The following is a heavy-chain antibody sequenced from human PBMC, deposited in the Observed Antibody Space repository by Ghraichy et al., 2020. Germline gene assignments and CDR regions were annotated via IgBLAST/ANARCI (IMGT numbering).Heavy chain of an antibody. CDR2: IYYSGST. CDR1: GGSISSYY. CDR3: ARVIAAAGDFDY. J-gene: IGHJ4*02. D-gene: IGHD6-13*01. Sequence: SQTLSLTCTVSGGSISSYYWSWIRQPPGKGLEWIGYIYYSGSTNYNPSLKSRVTISVDTSKNQFSLKLSSVTAADTAVYYCARVIAAAGDFDYWGQGTLVTVSS. V-gene: IGHV4-59*01.